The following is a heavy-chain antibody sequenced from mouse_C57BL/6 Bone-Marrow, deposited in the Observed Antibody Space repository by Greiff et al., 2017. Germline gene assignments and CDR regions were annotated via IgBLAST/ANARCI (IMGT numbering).Heavy chain of an antibody. CDR3: AKPSHYYGSSYFAY. CDR2: IYPGDGDT. V-gene: IGHV1-82*01. Sequence: QVQLQQSGPELVKPGASVKISCKASGYAFSSSWMNWVKQRPGKGLEWIGRIYPGDGDTNYNGKFKGKAKLTADKSSSTAYMQLSSLTSEDSAVYFCAKPSHYYGSSYFAYWGQGTLVTVSA. J-gene: IGHJ3*01. CDR1: GYAFSSSW. D-gene: IGHD1-1*01.